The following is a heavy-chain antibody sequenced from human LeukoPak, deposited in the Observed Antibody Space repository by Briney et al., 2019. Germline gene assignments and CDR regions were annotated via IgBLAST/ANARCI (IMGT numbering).Heavy chain of an antibody. CDR3: ARGRTAPDIVATAYHGSFDY. CDR2: INHSGST. D-gene: IGHD5-12*01. CDR1: GGSFSGYY. J-gene: IGHJ4*02. Sequence: SETLSLTCAVYGGSFSGYYWSWIRQPPGKGLEWIGEINHSGSTNYNPFLKSRVTISVDTSKNQFSLKLSSVTAADTAVYYCARGRTAPDIVATAYHGSFDYWGQGTLVTVSS. V-gene: IGHV4-34*01.